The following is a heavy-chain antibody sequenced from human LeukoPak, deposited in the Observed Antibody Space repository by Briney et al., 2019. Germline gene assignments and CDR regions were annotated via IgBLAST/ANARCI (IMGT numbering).Heavy chain of an antibody. J-gene: IGHJ4*02. CDR2: ISYDGSNK. Sequence: PGGSLRLSCAAPGFTFSSYGMHWVRQAPGKGLGWVAVISYDGSNKYYADSVKGRFTISRDNSKNTLYLQMNSLRAEDTAVYYCARGGRVVVAATAHFDYWGQGTLVTVSS. CDR1: GFTFSSYG. V-gene: IGHV3-30*03. CDR3: ARGGRVVVAATAHFDY. D-gene: IGHD2-15*01.